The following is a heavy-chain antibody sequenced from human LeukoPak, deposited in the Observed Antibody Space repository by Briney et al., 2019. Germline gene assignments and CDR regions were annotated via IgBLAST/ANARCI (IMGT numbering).Heavy chain of an antibody. CDR1: GFTFSSYG. CDR2: ISGSGGST. CDR3: AKSGSGSYFHY. J-gene: IGHJ4*02. Sequence: KSGGSLRLSCAASGFTFSSYGMSWVRQAPGKGLEWVSAISGSGGSTYYADSVKGRFTISRDNSKNTLYLQMNSLRAEDTAVYYCAKSGSGSYFHYWGQGTLVTVSS. V-gene: IGHV3-23*01. D-gene: IGHD3-10*01.